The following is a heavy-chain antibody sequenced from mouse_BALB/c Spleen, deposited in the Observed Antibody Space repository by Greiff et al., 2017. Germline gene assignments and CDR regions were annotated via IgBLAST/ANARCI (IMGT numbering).Heavy chain of an antibody. V-gene: IGHV3-2*02. CDR3: ARSATVVATDWYFDV. Sequence: EVKLVESGPGLVKPSQSLSLTCTVTGYSITSDYAWNWIRQFPGNKLEWMGYISYSGSTSYNPSLKSRISITRDTSKNQFFLQLNSVTTEDTATYYCARSATVVATDWYFDVWGAGTTVTVSS. D-gene: IGHD1-1*01. CDR2: ISYSGST. J-gene: IGHJ1*01. CDR1: GYSITSDYA.